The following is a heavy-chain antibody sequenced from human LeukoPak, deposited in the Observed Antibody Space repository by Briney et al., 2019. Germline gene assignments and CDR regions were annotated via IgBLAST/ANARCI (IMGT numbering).Heavy chain of an antibody. V-gene: IGHV3-21*01. CDR3: ARAQGRSHYFDY. Sequence: AGGSLRLSCAASGFDFSTYSMNWVRLAPGKGLEWVSSISSTTTYIFYADSVKGRFTISRDNAKSSLYLQMDSLRAEDTALYYCARAQGRSHYFDYWGQGTLVTASS. J-gene: IGHJ4*02. CDR1: GFDFSTYS. CDR2: ISSTTTYI.